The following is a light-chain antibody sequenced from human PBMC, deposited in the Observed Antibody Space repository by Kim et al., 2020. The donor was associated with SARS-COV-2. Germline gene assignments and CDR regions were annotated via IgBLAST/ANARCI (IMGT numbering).Light chain of an antibody. Sequence: ASPRQTASITGSGDKLGDKYACWYQQKPGHSPVLVIYQDTKRPSGIPERFSGSNSGNTATLTISGTQAMDEADYYCQAWDSSTVVFGGGTQLTVL. J-gene: IGLJ2*01. CDR3: QAWDSSTVV. V-gene: IGLV3-1*01. CDR1: KLGDKY. CDR2: QDT.